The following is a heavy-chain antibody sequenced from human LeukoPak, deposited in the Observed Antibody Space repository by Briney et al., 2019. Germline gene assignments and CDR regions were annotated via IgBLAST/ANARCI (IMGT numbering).Heavy chain of an antibody. CDR3: ARDRWIIPPGAAAFYYYYYYGMDV. CDR2: IWYDGSNK. J-gene: IGHJ6*02. D-gene: IGHD6-13*01. Sequence: GGSLRLSCAASGFTFSSYGMHWVRQAPGKGLEGVAVIWYDGSNKYYADSVKGRFTISTDNSKNTLYLQMHSLRAEDTAVYYCARDRWIIPPGAAAFYYYYYYGMDVWAKGPRSPSP. V-gene: IGHV3-33*01. CDR1: GFTFSSYG.